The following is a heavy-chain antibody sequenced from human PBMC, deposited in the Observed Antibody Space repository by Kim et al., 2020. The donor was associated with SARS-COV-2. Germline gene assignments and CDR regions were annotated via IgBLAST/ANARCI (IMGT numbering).Heavy chain of an antibody. Sequence: NHPAPVKVRCTGTRDNAKNTVYLQMSSLGPDDTAVYYCARGTGNYGDWDYWGQGALVTVSS. CDR3: ARGTGNYGDWDY. J-gene: IGHJ4*02. D-gene: IGHD2-8*02. V-gene: IGHV3-74*01.